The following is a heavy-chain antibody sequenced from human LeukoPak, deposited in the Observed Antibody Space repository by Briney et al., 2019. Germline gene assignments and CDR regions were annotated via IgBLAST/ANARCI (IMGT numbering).Heavy chain of an antibody. CDR2: ISAYNCNT. J-gene: IGHJ4*02. V-gene: IGHV1-18*01. D-gene: IGHD5-18*01. CDR3: ARDSGRIQLWSDLDY. Sequence: ISAYNCNTNYPQKLHGRVTMTTDTSTSTAYMELRSLRSDDTAVYYCARDSGRIQLWSDLDYWGQGTLVTVSS.